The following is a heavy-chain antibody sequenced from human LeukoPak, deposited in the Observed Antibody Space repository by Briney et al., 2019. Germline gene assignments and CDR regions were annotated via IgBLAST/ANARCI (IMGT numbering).Heavy chain of an antibody. CDR2: IYYSGST. CDR3: ATVDTAMVDY. CDR1: GGSISSSSYY. D-gene: IGHD5-18*01. V-gene: IGHV4-39*07. J-gene: IGHJ4*02. Sequence: SETLSLTCTVSGGSISSSSYYWGWIRQPPGKGLEWIGSIYYSGSTYYNPSLKSRVTISVDKSKNQFSLKLSSVTAADTAVYYCATVDTAMVDYWGQGTLVTVSS.